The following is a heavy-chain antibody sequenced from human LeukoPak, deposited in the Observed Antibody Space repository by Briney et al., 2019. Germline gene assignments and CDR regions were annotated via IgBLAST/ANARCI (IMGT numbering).Heavy chain of an antibody. CDR1: GGTFSSYA. Sequence: SVKVSCKASGGTFSSYAITWVRQAPGQGLEWLGGVIPIFGTANYAQKFQGRVTITTDESTTTAYMELSRLRSDDTAVYYCARGGGYVSYYGMDVWGQGTTVTVSS. J-gene: IGHJ6*02. V-gene: IGHV1-69*05. CDR2: VIPIFGTA. CDR3: ARGGGYVSYYGMDV. D-gene: IGHD5-12*01.